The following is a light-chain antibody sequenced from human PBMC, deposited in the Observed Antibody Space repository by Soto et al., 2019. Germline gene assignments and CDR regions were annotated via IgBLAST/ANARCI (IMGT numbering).Light chain of an antibody. Sequence: QSVLTQPPSASGTPGQRVTISCSGSTSNIGSKTVSWYQQLPGSAHRVLIYNNNERPSGVPDRFSGSKSGTSASLAISGLQSEDEADYYCATWDDSLPAVFGGGTKVTVL. CDR1: TSNIGSKT. CDR2: NNN. CDR3: ATWDDSLPAV. J-gene: IGLJ2*01. V-gene: IGLV1-44*01.